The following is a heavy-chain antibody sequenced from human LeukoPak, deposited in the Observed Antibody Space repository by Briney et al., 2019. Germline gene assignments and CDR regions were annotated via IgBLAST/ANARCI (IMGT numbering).Heavy chain of an antibody. CDR3: ARSPTHYDFWSGYYLRDAFDI. V-gene: IGHV4-34*01. J-gene: IGHJ3*02. CDR2: INQSGST. CDR1: GGSFSGYS. Sequence: SETPSLTCGFYGGSFSGYSWSWIRQPPGKGLEWIGEINQSGSTNYNPSLKSRVTISVDTSKKQLSLKLTSVTAADTAVYYCARSPTHYDFWSGYYLRDAFDIWGQGTMVTVSS. D-gene: IGHD3-3*01.